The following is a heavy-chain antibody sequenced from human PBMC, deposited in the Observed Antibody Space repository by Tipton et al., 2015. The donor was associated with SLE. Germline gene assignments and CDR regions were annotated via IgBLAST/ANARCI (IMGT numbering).Heavy chain of an antibody. D-gene: IGHD2-21*02. CDR2: ISGSGAST. CDR3: AKRVVTGVGAFDV. CDR1: GFTFSSCA. V-gene: IGHV3-23*01. J-gene: IGHJ3*01. Sequence: SLRLSCVASGFTFSSCAMSWVRQAPGKGLEWVSTISGSGASTYYGDSVKGRFTIARGNSKSTLFLQMNSPRAEDTAIYYCAKRVVTGVGAFDVWGQGTMVTVSS.